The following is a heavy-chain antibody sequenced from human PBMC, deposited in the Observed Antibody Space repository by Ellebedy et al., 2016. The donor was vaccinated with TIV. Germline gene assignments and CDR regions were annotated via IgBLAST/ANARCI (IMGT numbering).Heavy chain of an antibody. CDR1: GFTFSDYY. CDR3: ARGAPPARYYYDSSGYYM. V-gene: IGHV3-11*01. Sequence: GGSLRLSCAASGFTFSDYYMSWIRQAPGKGLEWVSYIGGSGSTIYYADSVKGRFTISRDNAKNSLYLQMNSLRAEDTAVYYCARGAPPARYYYDSSGYYMWGQGTLVTVSS. D-gene: IGHD3-22*01. CDR2: IGGSGSTI. J-gene: IGHJ4*02.